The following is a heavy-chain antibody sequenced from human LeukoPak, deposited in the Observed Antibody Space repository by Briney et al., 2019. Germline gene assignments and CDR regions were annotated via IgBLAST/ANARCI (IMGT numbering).Heavy chain of an antibody. J-gene: IGHJ3*02. CDR2: ISWNSGLK. D-gene: IGHD3-16*01. V-gene: IGHV3-9*01. Sequence: GRSLRLSCAASGFTFDNYAMHWVRQAPGKGLEWVSYISWNSGLKGYADSVKGRFTISRDNAKNPLVLQMNSLTTEDTALYYCAKLGGSFDIWGQGTMVVVSS. CDR1: GFTFDNYA. CDR3: AKLGGSFDI.